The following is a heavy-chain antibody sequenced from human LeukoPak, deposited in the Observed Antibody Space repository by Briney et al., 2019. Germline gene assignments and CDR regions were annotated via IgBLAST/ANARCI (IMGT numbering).Heavy chain of an antibody. J-gene: IGHJ5*02. V-gene: IGHV4-39*01. CDR2: IYFGGST. CDR1: GGSISSSDYY. CDR3: ARALGYCSGGSCTRGYNWFDP. D-gene: IGHD2-15*01. Sequence: SETLSLTCTVSGGSISSSDYYWGWIRQPPGKGLEWIGSIYFGGSTYYNPSLKSRVTISVGTSMNQFSLKLSFVTTADTAVYYCARALGYCSGGSCTRGYNWFDPWGQGTLVTVSS.